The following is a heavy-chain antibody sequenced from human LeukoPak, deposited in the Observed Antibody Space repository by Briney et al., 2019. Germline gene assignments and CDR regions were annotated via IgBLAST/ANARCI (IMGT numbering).Heavy chain of an antibody. J-gene: IGHJ4*02. CDR2: IYSGGTT. V-gene: IGHV3-53*05. Sequence: GGSLRLSCAASGFSVSSNYVSWVRQAPGKGLEWVSVIYSGGTTYYADSIKGRFTISRDNSKNTLYLQMNSLRAEDTAVYYCAKDRGTYYYGSGSSFDYWGQGTLVTVSS. CDR1: GFSVSSNY. D-gene: IGHD3-10*01. CDR3: AKDRGTYYYGSGSSFDY.